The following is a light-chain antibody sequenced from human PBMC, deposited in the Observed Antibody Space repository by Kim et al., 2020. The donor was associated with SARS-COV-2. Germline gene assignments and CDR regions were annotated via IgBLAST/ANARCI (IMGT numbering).Light chain of an antibody. CDR2: DVS. V-gene: IGLV2-14*03. CDR3: SSYTYDTDFDYV. Sequence: QSALTQPASVSGSPGQSITISCTGSSDDFHTSNYVSWYQHHPDRAPKLIIFDVSKRPSGVADRFSGSKSGYVATLSISGLQADDEADYCSSYTYDTDFDYVFGTGTKVTVL. J-gene: IGLJ1*01. CDR1: SDDFHTSNY.